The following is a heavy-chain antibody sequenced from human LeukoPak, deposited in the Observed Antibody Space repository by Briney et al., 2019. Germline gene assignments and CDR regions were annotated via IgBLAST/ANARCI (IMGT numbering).Heavy chain of an antibody. CDR3: ARDPSRGYTYGYGDY. D-gene: IGHD5-18*01. J-gene: IGHJ4*02. CDR1: GFSFSSYW. CDR2: IKQDGTEK. V-gene: IGHV3-7*01. Sequence: PGGSLSLFRAASGFSFSSYWMNWFRQPPGKGLEWVANIKQDGTEKYYVDSVKGRFTISRDNAKKSLYLQMNSLRAEDTGVYYCARDPSRGYTYGYGDYWGQAILVSVSS.